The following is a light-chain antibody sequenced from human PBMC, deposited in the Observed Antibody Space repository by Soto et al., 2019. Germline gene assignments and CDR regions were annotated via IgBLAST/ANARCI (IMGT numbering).Light chain of an antibody. CDR3: QQYHIYPWT. CDR2: GAS. J-gene: IGKJ1*01. V-gene: IGKV1-5*03. Sequence: ILMTQSPSTLSASVGDRLTITCRASQTVTNRLAWYQQRPGTAPKLLIFGASNLKSGVPSRFSASGSGTEFILAISSQQSDDFGTYYCQQYHIYPWTFGQGTKVDIK. CDR1: QTVTNR.